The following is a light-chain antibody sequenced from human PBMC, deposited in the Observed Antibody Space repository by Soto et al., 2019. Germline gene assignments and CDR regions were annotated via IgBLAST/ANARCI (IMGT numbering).Light chain of an antibody. CDR1: SGSIASNY. CDR3: QSYDSSNSLYV. CDR2: EDN. Sequence: NFMLTQPHSVSESPGKTVTISCTRSSGSIASNYVQWYQQRPGSAPTTVIYEDNQRPSGVPDRFSGSIDSSSNSASLTISGLKTEDEADYYCQSYDSSNSLYVFRTGTKVTVL. J-gene: IGLJ1*01. V-gene: IGLV6-57*03.